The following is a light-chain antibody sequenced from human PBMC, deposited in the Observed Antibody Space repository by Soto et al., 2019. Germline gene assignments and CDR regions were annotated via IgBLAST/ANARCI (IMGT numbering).Light chain of an antibody. V-gene: IGKV3-15*01. CDR2: RAS. CDR1: HSVNSH. J-gene: IGKJ5*01. Sequence: MMMTQSPATLSVSPGERVTLSCRTSHSVNSHVAWYQQKPGQAPRLLLYRASTRATGIPVRFSRSGFGTEFTLTISSLQSEDFAVYYCQQYKNWPLFGLGTRREIK. CDR3: QQYKNWPL.